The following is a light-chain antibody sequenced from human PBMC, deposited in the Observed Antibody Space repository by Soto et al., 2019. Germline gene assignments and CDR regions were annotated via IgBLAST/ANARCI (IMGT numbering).Light chain of an antibody. CDR2: WAS. Sequence: DIVMTQSPDSLAVSLGERATINCKSSQSVLYSSNNKNYLAWYQQKPGQPPKLLIYWASTRASGVPDRFSGSGSGTDFTLTISSLQAEDAAVYYCQQYYRPWTFGQGTKVEIK. V-gene: IGKV4-1*01. CDR3: QQYYRPWT. CDR1: QSVLYSSNNKNY. J-gene: IGKJ1*01.